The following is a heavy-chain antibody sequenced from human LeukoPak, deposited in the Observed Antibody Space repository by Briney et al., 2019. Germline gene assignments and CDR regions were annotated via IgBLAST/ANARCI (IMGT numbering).Heavy chain of an antibody. CDR1: GFTFTNYA. D-gene: IGHD3-22*01. Sequence: GGSLRLSCAASGFTFTNYAMSWVRQAPGKWLEWVSDISGSGSSTYYADSVKGRFSISRDNSKNTVYLQMNSLRAEDTAVYYCAKDYYYDSSGYDYWGQGTLVTVSS. CDR3: AKDYYYDSSGYDY. J-gene: IGHJ4*02. CDR2: ISGSGSST. V-gene: IGHV3-23*01.